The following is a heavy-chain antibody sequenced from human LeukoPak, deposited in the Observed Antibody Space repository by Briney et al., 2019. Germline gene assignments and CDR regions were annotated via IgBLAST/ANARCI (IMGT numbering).Heavy chain of an antibody. V-gene: IGHV3-23*01. Sequence: GRSLRLSCAASGFTFSSYAMSWVRQAPGKGLEWVSAISGSGGSTYYADSVKGRFTISRDNSKNTLYLQMNSLRAEDTAVYYCAKVCDSSGYCFDYWGQGTLVTVSS. CDR2: ISGSGGST. CDR3: AKVCDSSGYCFDY. CDR1: GFTFSSYA. J-gene: IGHJ4*02. D-gene: IGHD3-22*01.